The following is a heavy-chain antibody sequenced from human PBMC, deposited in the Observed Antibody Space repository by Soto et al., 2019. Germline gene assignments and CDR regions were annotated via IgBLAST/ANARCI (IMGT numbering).Heavy chain of an antibody. CDR3: ASIREVATIGYYYYGMDV. CDR1: GYIFTTYG. Sequence: GASVKVSCKASGYIFTTYGISWVRQAPGQGLEWMGWISVYNGNTNYAQKFQGRVTMTTDTSTSTVYMELRSLRSDDTAVYYCASIREVATIGYYYYGMDVWGLGTPVTVSS. J-gene: IGHJ6*02. D-gene: IGHD5-12*01. V-gene: IGHV1-18*04. CDR2: ISVYNGNT.